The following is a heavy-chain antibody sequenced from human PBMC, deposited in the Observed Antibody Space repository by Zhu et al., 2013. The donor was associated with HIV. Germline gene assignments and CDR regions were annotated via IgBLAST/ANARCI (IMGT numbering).Heavy chain of an antibody. Sequence: QVQLVQSGAEVKKPGASVKVSCKTSGFTFIAYYIHWVRQAPGQGLEWMGWINPNNGGTNYAQKFQGRVTMTRDTSISTAYMELSRLRSDDTAVYYCARDQRTYYDFWSGYSNWFDPWGQGTLVTVSS. CDR3: ARDQRTYYDFWSGYSNWFDP. CDR2: INPNNGGT. J-gene: IGHJ5*02. CDR1: GFTFIAYY. V-gene: IGHV1-2*02. D-gene: IGHD3-3*01.